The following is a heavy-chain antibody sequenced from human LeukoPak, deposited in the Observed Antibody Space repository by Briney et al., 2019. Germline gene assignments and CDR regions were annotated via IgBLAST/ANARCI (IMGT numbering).Heavy chain of an antibody. CDR1: GFTFSSYS. V-gene: IGHV3-48*01. CDR3: ARGSLYSGWPYYYYYMDV. Sequence: PGGSLRLSCAASGFTFSSYSMNWIRQAPGKGLEWVSYISSSSSTIYYADSVKGRFTISRDNAKNSLYLQMNSLRAEDTAVYYCARGSLYSGWPYYYYYMDVWGKGTTVTVSS. CDR2: ISSSSSTI. D-gene: IGHD6-19*01. J-gene: IGHJ6*03.